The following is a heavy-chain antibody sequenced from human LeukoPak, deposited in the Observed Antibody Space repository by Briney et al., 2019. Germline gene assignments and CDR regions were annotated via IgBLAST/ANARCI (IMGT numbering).Heavy chain of an antibody. CDR2: MNPKSGHT. Sequence: GASVKVSCKTSGYTFTSFDISWVRQATGQGLEWMGWMNPKSGHTEYAEKFQGRVTMTRNTSISTAYMELSSLRSEDTAVYYCASRYYDYVWGSYRYGFDYWGQGTLVTVSS. CDR1: GYTFTSFD. CDR3: ASRYYDYVWGSYRYGFDY. J-gene: IGHJ4*02. D-gene: IGHD3-16*02. V-gene: IGHV1-8*02.